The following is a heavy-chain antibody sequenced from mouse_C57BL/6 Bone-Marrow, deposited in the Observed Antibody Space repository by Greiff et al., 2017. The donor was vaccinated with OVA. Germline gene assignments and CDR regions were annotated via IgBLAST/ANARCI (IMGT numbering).Heavy chain of an antibody. Sequence: VQLKESGTGLVKPSQTVFLTCTVTGISITTGNYRWSWIRQFPGNKLEWIGYIYYSGTITYNPSLTSRTTITRDTPKNQFFLEMNSLTAEDTATYYCARERRLLRYWYFDVWGTGTTVTVSS. D-gene: IGHD1-1*01. CDR3: ARERRLLRYWYFDV. CDR1: GISITTGNYR. CDR2: IYYSGTI. J-gene: IGHJ1*03. V-gene: IGHV3-5*01.